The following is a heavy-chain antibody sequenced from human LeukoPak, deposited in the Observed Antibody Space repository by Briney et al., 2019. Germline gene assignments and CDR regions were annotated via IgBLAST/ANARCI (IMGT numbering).Heavy chain of an antibody. D-gene: IGHD3-10*01. CDR2: IKQDGSEK. V-gene: IGHV3-7*03. CDR3: AKDWTYYYGSGINWFDP. Sequence: GGSLRLSCAASGFTFSSYWMSWVRQAPGKGLEWVANIKQDGSEKYYVDSVKGRFTISRDNAKNSLYLQMNSLRAEDTAVYYCAKDWTYYYGSGINWFDPWGQGTLVTVSS. J-gene: IGHJ5*02. CDR1: GFTFSSYW.